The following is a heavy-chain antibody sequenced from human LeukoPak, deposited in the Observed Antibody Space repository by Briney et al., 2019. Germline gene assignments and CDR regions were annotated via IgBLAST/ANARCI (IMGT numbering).Heavy chain of an antibody. Sequence: AASVKVSCKASGYTFTDYYMHWVRQAPGQGLEWMGWINPNSGDTNYAQKFQGSVTMTRDTSISTAYMEMSRLGSDDTAVYYCARLSGSGTWDGNEVDYWGQGTLVTVSS. CDR2: INPNSGDT. CDR3: ARLSGSGTWDGNEVDY. J-gene: IGHJ4*02. V-gene: IGHV1-2*04. CDR1: GYTFTDYY. D-gene: IGHD3-10*01.